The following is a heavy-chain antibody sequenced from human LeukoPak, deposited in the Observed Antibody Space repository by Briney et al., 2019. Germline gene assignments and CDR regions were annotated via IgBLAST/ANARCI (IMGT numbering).Heavy chain of an antibody. D-gene: IGHD3-3*01. CDR2: INPNNGDT. CDR1: GYTFTDFF. V-gene: IGHV1-2*02. J-gene: IGHJ4*02. Sequence: GASVKVSCTASGYTFTDFFMHWVRQAPGQGPEWMGWINPNNGDTYYAQNFQGRVTMTRDTSISTAFMELSRLRSDDTAVYYCARDASSYCDLEWCPLDYWGQGTLVTVSS. CDR3: ARDASSYCDLEWCPLDY.